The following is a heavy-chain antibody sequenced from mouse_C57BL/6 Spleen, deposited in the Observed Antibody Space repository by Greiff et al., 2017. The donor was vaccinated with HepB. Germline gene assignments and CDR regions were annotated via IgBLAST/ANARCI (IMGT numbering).Heavy chain of an antibody. D-gene: IGHD2-12*01. CDR1: GFTFSSYT. J-gene: IGHJ4*01. Sequence: DVQLVESGGGLVKPGGSLKLSCAASGFTFSSYTMSWVRQTPEKRLEWVATISGGGGNTYYPDSVKGRFTISRDNAKNTLYLQMSSLRSEDTALYYCARQRYSSYAMDYWGQGTSVTVSS. CDR3: ARQRYSSYAMDY. CDR2: ISGGGGNT. V-gene: IGHV5-9*01.